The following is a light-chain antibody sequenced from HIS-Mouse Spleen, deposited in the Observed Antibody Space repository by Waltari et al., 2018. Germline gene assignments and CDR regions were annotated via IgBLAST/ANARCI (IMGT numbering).Light chain of an antibody. CDR1: SSNIGSTT. J-gene: IGLJ1*01. V-gene: IGLV1-44*01. Sequence: QSVLTQPPSASGPPGQRVTISCSGSSSNIGSTTVNWSQQLPGTAPNLLIYSNNQRPSGVPDRFSGSKSGTSASLAISGLQSEDEADYYCAAWDDSLNGNYVFGTGTKVTVL. CDR3: AAWDDSLNGNYV. CDR2: SNN.